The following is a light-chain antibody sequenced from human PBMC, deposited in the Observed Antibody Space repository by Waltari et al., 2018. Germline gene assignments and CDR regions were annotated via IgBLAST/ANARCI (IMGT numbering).Light chain of an antibody. V-gene: IGKV3-20*01. J-gene: IGKJ2*01. CDR1: QSFSNY. CDR3: QQYGSSPYT. Sequence: EIVLTQPPGTMYWSLGENATLSCSASQSFSNYLAWYKQKPGQAPRLLIYGASSRDTGIPDRFSGSGSGTDFTLTISRLQPEDFAVYYCQQYGSSPYTFGQGTKLEIK. CDR2: GAS.